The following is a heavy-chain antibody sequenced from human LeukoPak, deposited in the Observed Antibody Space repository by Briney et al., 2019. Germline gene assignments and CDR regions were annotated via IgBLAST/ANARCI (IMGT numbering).Heavy chain of an antibody. D-gene: IGHD2-2*02. V-gene: IGHV3-23*01. J-gene: IGHJ5*02. Sequence: GGSLRLSCAASGFTFSSYGMSWVRQAPGKGLEWVSAISPSGDNAYYADSMKGRFTISRDNSRNTLYHQVNTLRAADTALYYCAKTDCTSTSCYIGWFDPWGQGTLVTVSS. CDR3: AKTDCTSTSCYIGWFDP. CDR2: ISPSGDNA. CDR1: GFTFSSYG.